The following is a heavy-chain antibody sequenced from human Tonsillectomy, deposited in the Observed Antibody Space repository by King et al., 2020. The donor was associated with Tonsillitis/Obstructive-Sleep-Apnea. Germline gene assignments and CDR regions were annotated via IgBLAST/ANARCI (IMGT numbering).Heavy chain of an antibody. CDR1: GFTFSSYE. D-gene: IGHD6-13*01. CDR3: ARGLRSSWVAPFDY. CDR2: ISSSGSTI. J-gene: IGHJ4*02. V-gene: IGHV3-48*03. Sequence: QLVQSGGGLVQPGGSLRLSCAASGFTFSSYEMNWVCQAPGKGLEWVAYISSSGSTIYYADSVKGRFTISRDNAKNSLYLQMNSLRAEDTAVYYCARGLRSSWVAPFDYWGQGTLVTVSS.